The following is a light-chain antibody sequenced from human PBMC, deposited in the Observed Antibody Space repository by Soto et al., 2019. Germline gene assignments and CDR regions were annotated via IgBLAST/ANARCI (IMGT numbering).Light chain of an antibody. J-gene: IGKJ4*01. CDR3: QQLNSYPLT. V-gene: IGKV1-9*01. CDR2: NAS. Sequence: IQLTQSPSSLSASIGHRVTITCRASQGISTYLAWYQQRPGKATKLLIYNASTLQSGVPSRFSGSGSGTDFTLTISSLQPEDCATYYCQQLNSYPLTFGGGTKVEIK. CDR1: QGISTY.